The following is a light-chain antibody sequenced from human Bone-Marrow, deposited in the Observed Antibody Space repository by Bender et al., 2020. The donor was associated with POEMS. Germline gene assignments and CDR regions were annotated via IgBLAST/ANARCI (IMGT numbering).Light chain of an antibody. CDR3: QTWDSSTHVV. J-gene: IGLJ2*01. CDR1: GSNIGGYP. Sequence: QSVLTQPPSVSGTPGQRVTISCSGSGSNIGGYPVNWYQQLPGTAPRLLIYTNNERPSGIPERFSGSNSGNTATLTISGTQAMDEADYYCQTWDSSTHVVFGGGTKLTVL. V-gene: IGLV1-44*01. CDR2: TNN.